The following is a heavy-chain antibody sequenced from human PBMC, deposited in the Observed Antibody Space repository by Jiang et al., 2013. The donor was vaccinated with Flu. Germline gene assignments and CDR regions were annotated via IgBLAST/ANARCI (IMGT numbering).Heavy chain of an antibody. V-gene: IGHV4-34*01. CDR3: ARPERPYYYYYIDV. J-gene: IGHJ6*03. Sequence: LLKPSETLSLTCTVSGGSFSDYLWTWIRQALGKGLEWIGEINHFGRTNYNPSLKSRVTMSVDVSKNQFSLKLSSVTAADTAVYYCARPERPYYYYYIDVWGKGTTVIVSS. CDR1: GGSFSDYL. D-gene: IGHD5-24*01. CDR2: INHFGRT.